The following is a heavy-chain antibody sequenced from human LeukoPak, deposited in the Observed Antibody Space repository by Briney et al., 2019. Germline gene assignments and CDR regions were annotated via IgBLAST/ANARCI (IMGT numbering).Heavy chain of an antibody. CDR2: ISGSGGST. J-gene: IGHJ4*02. CDR3: AKDPRGWLSTPDY. CDR1: GFTFSSYA. D-gene: IGHD3-22*01. V-gene: IGHV3-23*01. Sequence: GGSLRLSCAASGFTFSSYAISLVRQAPGEGLEWVSAISGSGGSTYYADSVKCRFTISRDNSKNLLYLQMNSLRADDTAVYYCAKDPRGWLSTPDYWGQGTLVTVSS.